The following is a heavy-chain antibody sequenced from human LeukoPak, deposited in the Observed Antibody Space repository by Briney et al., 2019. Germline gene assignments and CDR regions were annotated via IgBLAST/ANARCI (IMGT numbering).Heavy chain of an antibody. J-gene: IGHJ3*02. Sequence: SEALSLTCAVYGGSFSGYYWSWIRQPPGKGLEWIGEINHSGSTNYNPSLKSRVTISVDTSKNQFSLKLSSVTAADTAVYYCASGYFFAFDIWGQGTMVTVSS. CDR2: INHSGST. V-gene: IGHV4-34*01. D-gene: IGHD2/OR15-2a*01. CDR3: ASGYFFAFDI. CDR1: GGSFSGYY.